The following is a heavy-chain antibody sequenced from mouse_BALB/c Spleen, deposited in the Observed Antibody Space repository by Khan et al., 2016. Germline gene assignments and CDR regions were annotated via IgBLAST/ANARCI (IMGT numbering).Heavy chain of an antibody. CDR2: ILPGSGST. J-gene: IGHJ2*01. V-gene: IGHV1-9*01. CDR1: GYTFSSYW. CDR3: ARTDRRGNFGY. Sequence: QVQLQQPGAELMKPGASVKISCKATGYTFSSYWIEWVKQRPGHGLEWIGEILPGSGSTNYNEKFRGKATFTADTSSNTAYMQLSSLTSEDSAVPYCARTDRRGNFGYWGQGTTLTVSS.